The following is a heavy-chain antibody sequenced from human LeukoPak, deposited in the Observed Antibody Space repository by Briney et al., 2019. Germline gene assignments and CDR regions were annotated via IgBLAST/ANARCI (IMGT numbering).Heavy chain of an antibody. CDR1: GGSISSGGYY. Sequence: SQTLSLTCTVSGGSISSGGYYWSWIRQHPGKGLEWIGYIYYSGSTYYNPSLKSRVTISVDTSKNQFSLKLSSVTTADTAVYYCARDGSQYQRNGMDVWGQGTTVTVSS. J-gene: IGHJ6*02. V-gene: IGHV4-31*03. D-gene: IGHD2-2*01. CDR3: ARDGSQYQRNGMDV. CDR2: IYYSGST.